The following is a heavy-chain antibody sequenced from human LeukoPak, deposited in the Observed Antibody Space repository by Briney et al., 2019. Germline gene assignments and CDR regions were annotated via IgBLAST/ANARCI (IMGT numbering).Heavy chain of an antibody. CDR2: IYTSETT. J-gene: IGHJ4*02. CDR1: GGSVRRGNYY. CDR3: ARHLADTNMAIPFDY. Sequence: NPSQTLSLTCTVSGGSVRRGNYYWTWIRQPAGSGLEWIGRIYTSETTDYNPSLRTRVTISVDASRNQFSLNLSSVTAADTAVYYCARHLADTNMAIPFDYWGQGTLVTVSS. V-gene: IGHV4-61*02. D-gene: IGHD5-18*01.